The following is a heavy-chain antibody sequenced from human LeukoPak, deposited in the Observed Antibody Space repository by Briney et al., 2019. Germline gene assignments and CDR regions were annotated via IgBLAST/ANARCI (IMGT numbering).Heavy chain of an antibody. CDR1: GFTFSSYS. CDR2: ISTSSSYI. CDR3: ARGRPLGANFWVY. J-gene: IGHJ4*02. V-gene: IGHV3-21*01. D-gene: IGHD3-16*01. Sequence: GGSLRLSCTASGFTFSSYSMHWVRQAPGKWLEWVSSISTSSSYIYYADSVKGRFTISRDNAKKSLYLHMNSLRAEDTAIYYCARGRPLGANFWVYWGQGTLVTVSS.